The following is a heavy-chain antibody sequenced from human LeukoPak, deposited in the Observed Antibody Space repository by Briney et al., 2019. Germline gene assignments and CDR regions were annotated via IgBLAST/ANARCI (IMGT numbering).Heavy chain of an antibody. CDR1: GFTFSSYA. Sequence: PGGSLRLSCAASGFTFSSYAMSWVRQAPGKGLEWVSAISGSGGSTYYADSVKGRFTISRDNSRNTLYLQMNSLRAEDTAVYYCARVLADYDFWSGSNHGWFDPWGQGTLVTVSS. J-gene: IGHJ5*02. V-gene: IGHV3-23*01. D-gene: IGHD3-3*01. CDR3: ARVLADYDFWSGSNHGWFDP. CDR2: ISGSGGST.